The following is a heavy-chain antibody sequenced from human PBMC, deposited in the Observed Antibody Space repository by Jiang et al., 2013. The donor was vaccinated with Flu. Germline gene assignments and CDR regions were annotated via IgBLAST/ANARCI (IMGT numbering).Heavy chain of an antibody. J-gene: IGHJ5*02. CDR3: AREQSGGYWFDP. CDR1: GYTFAYHY. CDR2: VDPSNGNT. Sequence: GAEVKKPGASVKVSCKASGYTFAYHYMHWVRQAPGQGLEWMGMVDPSNGNTNYAQKFQGRVTMTRDTSTSTVYMELSSLRSEDMAVYYCAREQSGGYWFDPWGQGTLVIVSS. V-gene: IGHV1-46*01. D-gene: IGHD3-10*01.